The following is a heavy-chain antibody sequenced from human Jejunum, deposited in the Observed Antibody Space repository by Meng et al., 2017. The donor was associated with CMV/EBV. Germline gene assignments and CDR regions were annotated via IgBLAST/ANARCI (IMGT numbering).Heavy chain of an antibody. Sequence: VDFVASVGALVQPGGSLRLSCAASGFNFNDYWMHWVRQAPGKGLEWVADIKQDGSAKYYGDSVQGRFSIFRDNAKNSVYLQMNNLRAEDTAVYYCARDRSSTCGLDYWGQGTLVTVSS. D-gene: IGHD6-13*01. V-gene: IGHV3-7*04. J-gene: IGHJ4*02. CDR2: IKQDGSAK. CDR1: GFNFNDYW. CDR3: ARDRSSTCGLDY.